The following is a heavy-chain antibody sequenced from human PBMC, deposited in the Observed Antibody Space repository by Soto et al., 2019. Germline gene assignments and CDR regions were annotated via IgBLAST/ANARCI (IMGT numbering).Heavy chain of an antibody. Sequence: PSETLSLTCTVSGGSISSGGYYWSWIRQHPGKGLEWIGYIYYSGSTYYNPSLKSRVTISVDTSKNQFSLKLSSVTAADTAVYYCARGGYSYLSASPYYYGMDVWGKGTTVTV. CDR2: IYYSGST. J-gene: IGHJ6*04. CDR1: GGSISSGGYY. CDR3: ARGGYSYLSASPYYYGMDV. V-gene: IGHV4-31*03. D-gene: IGHD5-18*01.